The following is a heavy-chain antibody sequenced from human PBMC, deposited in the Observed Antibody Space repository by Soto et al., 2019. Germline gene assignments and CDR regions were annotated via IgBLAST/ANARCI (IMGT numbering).Heavy chain of an antibody. D-gene: IGHD3-16*02. V-gene: IGHV3-23*01. Sequence: GGALRLSCAASGFTFSSYAMSWVRQAPGKGLEWVSAISGSGGSTYYADSVKGRFTISRDNSKNTLYLQMNSLRAEDTAVYYCAKDPPWPGFWGSDRYTPSPFDYWGQGTLVTVSS. J-gene: IGHJ4*02. CDR3: AKDPPWPGFWGSDRYTPSPFDY. CDR1: GFTFSSYA. CDR2: ISGSGGST.